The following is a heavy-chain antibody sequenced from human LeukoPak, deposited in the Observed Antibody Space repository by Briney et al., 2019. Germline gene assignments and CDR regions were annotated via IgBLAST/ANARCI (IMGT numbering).Heavy chain of an antibody. CDR3: AMGLDWFDP. CDR1: GGSISSSSYY. Sequence: SETLSLTCTVSGGSISSSSYYWGWIRQPPGKGLEWIGYIYYSGSTNYNPSLKSRVTISVDTSKNQFSLKLSSVTAADTAVYYCAMGLDWFDPWGQGTLVTVSS. D-gene: IGHD6-19*01. J-gene: IGHJ5*02. V-gene: IGHV4-61*05. CDR2: IYYSGST.